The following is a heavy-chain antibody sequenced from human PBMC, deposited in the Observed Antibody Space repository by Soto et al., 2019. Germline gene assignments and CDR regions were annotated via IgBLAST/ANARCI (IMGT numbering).Heavy chain of an antibody. CDR2: IWFDGDYK. D-gene: IGHD3-10*01. Sequence: QVQLVESGGGVVQPGRSLRLSCAASGFIFSNYGMHWVRQAPGRGLEWVAVIWFDGDYKYYADSVKGRVLISRDNCKRTLYLQINSLRAEDTGVYYCGRASKSGSIGSGIILPRYYYYSGMDVWGQGTAVTVSS. J-gene: IGHJ6*02. V-gene: IGHV3-33*01. CDR3: GRASKSGSIGSGIILPRYYYYSGMDV. CDR1: GFIFSNYG.